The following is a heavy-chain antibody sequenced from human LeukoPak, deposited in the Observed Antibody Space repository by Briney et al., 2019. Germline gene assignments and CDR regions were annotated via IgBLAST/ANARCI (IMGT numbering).Heavy chain of an antibody. CDR1: GFTFSNYW. Sequence: GGSLRLSCAASGFTFSNYWMSWVRQAPGKGLEWVANIKQDGSEKYYVDSVKGRFTISRDNAKNSLYLQMDSLRVEDTAVYYCASQKSHDSSGYYLPFDPWGQGTLVTVSS. V-gene: IGHV3-7*03. D-gene: IGHD3-22*01. CDR2: IKQDGSEK. CDR3: ASQKSHDSSGYYLPFDP. J-gene: IGHJ5*02.